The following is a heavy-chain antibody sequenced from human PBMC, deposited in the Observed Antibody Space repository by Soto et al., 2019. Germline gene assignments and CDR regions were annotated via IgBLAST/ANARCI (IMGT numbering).Heavy chain of an antibody. CDR1: GFTFSRFS. D-gene: IGHD3-3*01. CDR3: ARGPSPDYDFWSANWFDP. CDR2: ISSGSSYI. V-gene: IGHV3-21*01. J-gene: IGHJ5*02. Sequence: GGSLRLSCAASGFTFSRFSMNWVRQAPGKGLEWVSSISSGSSYIYYADSVKGRFTISRDNAKNPLYLQMNSLRVEDTAVYYCARGPSPDYDFWSANWFDPWGQGTLVTVSS.